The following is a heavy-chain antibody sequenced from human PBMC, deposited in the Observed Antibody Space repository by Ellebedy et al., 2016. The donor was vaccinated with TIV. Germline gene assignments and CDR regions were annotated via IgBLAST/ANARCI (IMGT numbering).Heavy chain of an antibody. D-gene: IGHD1-26*01. CDR1: GFTFSSYS. J-gene: IGHJ6*02. CDR2: IWYDGSNK. Sequence: GGSLRLXCAASGFTFSSYSMNWVRQAPGKGLEWVAVIWYDGSNKYYADSVKGRFTISRDNSKNTLYLQMNSLRAEDTAVYYCARDRGGLLPYYYGMDVWGQGTTVTVSS. V-gene: IGHV3-33*08. CDR3: ARDRGGLLPYYYGMDV.